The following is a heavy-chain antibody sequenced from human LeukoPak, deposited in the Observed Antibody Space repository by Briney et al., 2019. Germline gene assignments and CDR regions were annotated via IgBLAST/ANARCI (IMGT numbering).Heavy chain of an antibody. CDR2: IYSSGST. Sequence: SETLSLTCTVSGGSISSYYWSWIRQPPGKGLEWIGYIYSSGSTNYNPSLKSRVTISVDTSKNQFSLNLTSVTAADTAVYYCARRITIFGVAPPGSWFDPWGQGTLVTVSS. CDR3: ARRITIFGVAPPGSWFDP. CDR1: GGSISSYY. V-gene: IGHV4-59*01. D-gene: IGHD3-3*01. J-gene: IGHJ5*02.